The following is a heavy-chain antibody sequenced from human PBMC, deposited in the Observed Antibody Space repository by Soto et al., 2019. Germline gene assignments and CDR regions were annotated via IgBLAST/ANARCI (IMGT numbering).Heavy chain of an antibody. J-gene: IGHJ6*02. Sequence: QVQLQESGPGLVKPSETLSLTCTVSGGSISSYYWSWIRQPPGKGLEWIGYIYYSGSTNYNPSLKSRVTISVDTSMNQFSLKLSSVTAADTAVYYCARYSSGWYGHYYGMDVWGQGTTVTVSS. CDR2: IYYSGST. CDR1: GGSISSYY. V-gene: IGHV4-59*01. CDR3: ARYSSGWYGHYYGMDV. D-gene: IGHD6-19*01.